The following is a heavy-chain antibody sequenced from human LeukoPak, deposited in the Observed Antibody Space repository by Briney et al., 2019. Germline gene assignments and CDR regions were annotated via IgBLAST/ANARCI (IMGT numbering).Heavy chain of an antibody. D-gene: IGHD6-13*01. CDR3: ARVAAGIGFFQH. V-gene: IGHV4-59*08. CDR1: GVSMRTYY. Sequence: SETLSLTCTVSGVSMRTYYWSWIRQPPGKGLEWIGYVSYSGSTDYNPSLKSRLTISMDTSETQFSLKLTSVTAADTAVYYCARVAAGIGFFQHWGQGTLVTVSS. J-gene: IGHJ1*01. CDR2: VSYSGST.